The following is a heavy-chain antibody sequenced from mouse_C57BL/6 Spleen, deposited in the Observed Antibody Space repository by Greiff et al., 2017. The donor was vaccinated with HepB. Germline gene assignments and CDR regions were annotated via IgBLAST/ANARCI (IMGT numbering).Heavy chain of an antibody. Sequence: QVQLKQPGAELVKPGASVKLSCKASGNTFTSYWMHWVKQRPGQGLEWIGMIHPNSGSTNYNEKFKSKATLTVDKSSSTAYMQLSSLTSEDSAVYYCARGYGSSYDYFDYWGQGTTLTVSS. CDR1: GNTFTSYW. J-gene: IGHJ2*01. D-gene: IGHD1-1*01. CDR3: ARGYGSSYDYFDY. V-gene: IGHV1-64*01. CDR2: IHPNSGST.